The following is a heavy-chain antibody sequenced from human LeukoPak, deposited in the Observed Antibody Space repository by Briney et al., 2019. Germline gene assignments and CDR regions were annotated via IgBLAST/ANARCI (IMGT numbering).Heavy chain of an antibody. D-gene: IGHD3-10*01. V-gene: IGHV4-39*07. CDR3: ARAGLFDGSGSYLLFDP. CDR2: IYYSGST. J-gene: IGHJ5*02. Sequence: KPSETLSLTCTVSGGSISSSSYYWGWIRQPPGKGLEWIGSIYYSGSTYYNPSLKSRVTISVDTSKNQFSLKLSSVTAADTAVYYCARAGLFDGSGSYLLFDPWGQGTLVTVSS. CDR1: GGSISSSSYY.